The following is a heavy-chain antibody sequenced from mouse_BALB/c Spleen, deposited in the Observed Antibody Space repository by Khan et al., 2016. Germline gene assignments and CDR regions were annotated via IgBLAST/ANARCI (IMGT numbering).Heavy chain of an antibody. CDR2: INTHTGEP. Sequence: QIPLVQSGPELKKPGETVKISCKASGYTFRNYGMKWVKQAPGKGLKWMGWINTHTGEPTYADDFKGRFVFSLDTSASTAYLQIKDVKNEDTATYFCARRGLYALDYWGQGTSVTVSS. CDR3: ARRGLYALDY. D-gene: IGHD3-1*01. CDR1: GYTFRNYG. J-gene: IGHJ4*01. V-gene: IGHV9-3-1*01.